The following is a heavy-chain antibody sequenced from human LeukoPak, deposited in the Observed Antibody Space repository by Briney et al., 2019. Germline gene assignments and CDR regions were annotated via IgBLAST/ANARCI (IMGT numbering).Heavy chain of an antibody. J-gene: IGHJ4*02. CDR2: ISSYNGDT. CDR3: AREGGSWFDY. CDR1: GYTFVSYG. D-gene: IGHD6-13*01. V-gene: IGHV1-18*01. Sequence: ASVKVSCTASGYTFVSYGLTWVRKAPGQGLEWMGWISSYNGDTKYAQKFQGRVTMTTDTSTSTVYMELWSLRSDDTAVYYCAREGGSWFDYWGQGTLVTVSS.